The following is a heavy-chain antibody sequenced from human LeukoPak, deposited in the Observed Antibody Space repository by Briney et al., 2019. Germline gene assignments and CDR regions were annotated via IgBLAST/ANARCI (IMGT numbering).Heavy chain of an antibody. CDR3: AREPRYYDSSGYSDY. D-gene: IGHD3-22*01. V-gene: IGHV3-48*04. J-gene: IGHJ4*02. CDR2: ISSSSSTI. Sequence: GGSLRLSCAASGFTFSSYSMNWVRQAPGKGLEWVSYISSSSSTIYYADSVKGRFTISRDNAKNTLYLQMNSLRAEDTAVYYCAREPRYYDSSGYSDYWGQGTLVTVSS. CDR1: GFTFSSYS.